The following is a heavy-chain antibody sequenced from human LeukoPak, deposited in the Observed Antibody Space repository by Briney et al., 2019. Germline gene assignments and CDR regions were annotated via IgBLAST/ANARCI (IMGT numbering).Heavy chain of an antibody. CDR3: TRGLVVLSATSWAFDI. D-gene: IGHD2-15*01. J-gene: IGHJ3*02. V-gene: IGHV1-8*01. CDR1: VYTFTSYD. Sequence: ASVQVSCKASVYTFTSYDINWVRPATGQGLGWVGWMNPNSGNTGYAQKFQDRVSMTRNTSISTAYMELSSLRSEDTAVYYCTRGLVVLSATSWAFDIWGHGTMVTVSS. CDR2: MNPNSGNT.